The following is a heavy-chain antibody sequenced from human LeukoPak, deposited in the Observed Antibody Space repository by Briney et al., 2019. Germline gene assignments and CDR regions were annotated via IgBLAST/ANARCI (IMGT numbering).Heavy chain of an antibody. CDR1: GFTFSSYA. D-gene: IGHD3-9*01. Sequence: GGSLRLSCAASGFTFSSYAMSWVRQAPGKGLEWVSAISGSGGSTYYADSVKGRFTISRDNSKNTVYLQMNSLRAEDTAVYYCAKVVYFDWLWDYWGQGTLVTVSS. J-gene: IGHJ4*02. CDR3: AKVVYFDWLWDY. CDR2: ISGSGGST. V-gene: IGHV3-23*01.